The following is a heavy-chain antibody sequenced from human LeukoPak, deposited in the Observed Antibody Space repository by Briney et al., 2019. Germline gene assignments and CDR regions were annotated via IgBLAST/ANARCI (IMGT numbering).Heavy chain of an antibody. CDR1: GGSISSYY. V-gene: IGHV4-59*01. CDR2: IYYSGST. D-gene: IGHD3-10*01. Sequence: SETLSLTCTVSGGSISSYYWSWIRQPPGKGLEWIGYIYYSGSTNYNPSLKSRVTIPVDTSKNQFSLKLSSVTAADTAVYYCARDHSYYGSGYYYGMDVWGQGTTVTVSS. CDR3: ARDHSYYGSGYYYGMDV. J-gene: IGHJ6*02.